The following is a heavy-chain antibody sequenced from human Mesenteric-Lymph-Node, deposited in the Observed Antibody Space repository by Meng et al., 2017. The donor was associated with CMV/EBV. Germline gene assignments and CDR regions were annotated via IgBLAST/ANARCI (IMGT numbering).Heavy chain of an antibody. V-gene: IGHV1-2*02. CDR2: INPISGGT. CDR3: AIVVVPASTHFYYYGMDA. D-gene: IGHD2-2*01. CDR1: GYTFTGYY. J-gene: IGHJ6*02. Sequence: ASVKVSCKASGYTFTGYYMHWVRQAPGQGLEWMGWINPISGGTNYAQKFQGRVTMTRDTSISTAYMELSRLRSDDTAVYYCAIVVVPASTHFYYYGMDAWGQGTTVTVSS.